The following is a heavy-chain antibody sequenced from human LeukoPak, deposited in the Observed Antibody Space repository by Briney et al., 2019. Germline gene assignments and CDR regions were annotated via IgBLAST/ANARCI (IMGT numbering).Heavy chain of an antibody. CDR1: GGSISSGGYS. D-gene: IGHD2-15*01. Sequence: SETLSLTCTVSGGSISSGGYSWSWIRQPPGKGLEWIGYIYHSGSTYYNPSLKSRVTISVDRSKNQFSLKLSSVTAADTAVYYCARGTLGYCSGGSCTPFDYWGQGTLVTVSS. CDR2: IYHSGST. CDR3: ARGTLGYCSGGSCTPFDY. J-gene: IGHJ4*02. V-gene: IGHV4-30-2*01.